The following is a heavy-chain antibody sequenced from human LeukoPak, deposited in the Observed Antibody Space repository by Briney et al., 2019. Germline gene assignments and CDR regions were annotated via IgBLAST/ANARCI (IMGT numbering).Heavy chain of an antibody. D-gene: IGHD5-12*01. J-gene: IGHJ4*02. CDR1: GDSFSGYY. CDR2: INHSGSSA. V-gene: IGHV4-34*01. CDR3: ARKSGYARDY. Sequence: SETLSLTCAVYGDSFSGYYWNWIRQPPGEGLEWIGEINHSGSSANTNPSLKSRVTMSVDMSKNQFSLKLSNVTAADTAVYYCARKSGYARDYWGQGNTVTVSS.